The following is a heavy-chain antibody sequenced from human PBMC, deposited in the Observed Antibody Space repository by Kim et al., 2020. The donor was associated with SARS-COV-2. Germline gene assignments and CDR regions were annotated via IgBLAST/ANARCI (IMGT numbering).Heavy chain of an antibody. D-gene: IGHD3-16*01. J-gene: IGHJ2*01. CDR3: ARGRGGRNWYFDL. Sequence: SETLSLTCTVSGGSISSYYWSWIRQPPGKGLEWIGYIYYSGSTNYNPSLKSRVTISVDTSKNQFSLKLSSVTAADTAVYYCARGRGGRNWYFDLWGRGTL. V-gene: IGHV4-59*13. CDR2: IYYSGST. CDR1: GGSISSYY.